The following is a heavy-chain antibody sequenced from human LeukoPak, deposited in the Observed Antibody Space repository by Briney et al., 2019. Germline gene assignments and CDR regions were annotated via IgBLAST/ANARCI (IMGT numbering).Heavy chain of an antibody. J-gene: IGHJ5*02. Sequence: KVSSKASGGTFSSYAISGVRRAPGQGLEWMGGIIPIFGTANYAQKFQGRVTITTDESTSTAYMQLSILRSEDTAVYYCARLTTVTNNWFDPWGQGTLVTVSS. CDR1: GGTFSSYA. CDR2: IIPIFGTA. CDR3: ARLTTVTNNWFDP. V-gene: IGHV1-69*05. D-gene: IGHD4-17*01.